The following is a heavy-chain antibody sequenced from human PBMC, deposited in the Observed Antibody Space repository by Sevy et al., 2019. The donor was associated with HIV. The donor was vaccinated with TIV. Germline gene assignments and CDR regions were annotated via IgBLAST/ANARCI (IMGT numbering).Heavy chain of an antibody. CDR2: ISYDGSSK. J-gene: IGHJ4*02. Sequence: GGSLRLSCAASGFTFSSFAMHWVRQAPGKGLEWVAVISYDGSSKYYPDSVKGRFTISRDNAKNTLYLQMNRLRPEDMAVYFCAILGVDCVSTNCYGMRSLSFDFWGQGTLVTASS. D-gene: IGHD2-2*01. V-gene: IGHV3-30-3*01. CDR1: GFTFSSFA. CDR3: AILGVDCVSTNCYGMRSLSFDF.